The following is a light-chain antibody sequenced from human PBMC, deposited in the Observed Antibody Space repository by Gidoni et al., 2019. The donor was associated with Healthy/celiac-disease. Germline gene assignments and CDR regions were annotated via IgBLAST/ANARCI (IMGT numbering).Light chain of an antibody. J-gene: IGKJ4*01. CDR1: PRVSSY. Sequence: EIVFTQSPATLSLSPGERATLSCRASPRVSSYLAWYQQKPGQAPRLLIYDASNRATGIPARFSGSGSGTDFTLTISSLDPEDFAVYYCQQRSNWPLLTFXGXTKVEIK. CDR2: DAS. V-gene: IGKV3-11*01. CDR3: QQRSNWPLLT.